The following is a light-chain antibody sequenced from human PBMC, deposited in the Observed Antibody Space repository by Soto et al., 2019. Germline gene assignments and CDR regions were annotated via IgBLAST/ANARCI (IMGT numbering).Light chain of an antibody. CDR1: QSISTW. CDR3: QPYNTYPLT. CDR2: KAS. J-gene: IGKJ4*01. Sequence: DIQMTQSPSTLSASVGDRVTITCRASQSISTWLAWYQQKPGKAPKLLIYKASSLEGGVPSRFSGSGSGTEFNITISSLQPDDFATYYCQPYNTYPLTCGGGTTVEIK. V-gene: IGKV1-5*03.